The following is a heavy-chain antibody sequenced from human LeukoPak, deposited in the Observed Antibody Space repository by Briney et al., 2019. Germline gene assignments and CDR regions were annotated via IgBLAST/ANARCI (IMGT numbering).Heavy chain of an antibody. J-gene: IGHJ4*02. CDR1: GYTFTNHA. Sequence: ASVKVSCTASGYTFTNHAMHWVRQAPGQGLEWMGWISAYNGNTNYAQKLQGRVTMTTDTSTSTAYMELRSLRSDDTAVYYCASSYCSGGSCYQIDYWGQGTLVTVSS. D-gene: IGHD2-15*01. CDR3: ASSYCSGGSCYQIDY. CDR2: ISAYNGNT. V-gene: IGHV1-18*01.